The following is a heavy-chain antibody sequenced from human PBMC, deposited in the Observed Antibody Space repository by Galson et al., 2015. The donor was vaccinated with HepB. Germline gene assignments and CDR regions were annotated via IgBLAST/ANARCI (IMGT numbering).Heavy chain of an antibody. V-gene: IGHV4-34*01. Sequence: ETLSLTCAVYGGSFSGYYWTWIRQAPGKGLEWIGEINHSGSTNYNPSLKSRVTISVDTSKNQFSLKLSSVTAADTAVYYCARAPLNGDRHFDYWGQGTLVTVSS. CDR1: GGSFSGYY. CDR2: INHSGST. J-gene: IGHJ4*02. CDR3: ARAPLNGDRHFDY. D-gene: IGHD4-17*01.